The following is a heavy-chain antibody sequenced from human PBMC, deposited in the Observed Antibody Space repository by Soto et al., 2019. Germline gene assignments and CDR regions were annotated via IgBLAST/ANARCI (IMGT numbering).Heavy chain of an antibody. J-gene: IGHJ4*02. D-gene: IGHD3-22*01. V-gene: IGHV3-21*02. CDR3: AGGSRDTSEYYDFDY. Sequence: EVQLVESGGGLGKPGGSLRLSCAGSGLTLSSYGMTWVRQAPGKGLEWVSSIRAITNYKYSAVSLQCRFTISRDNAKNSLYLQMNSLRAEDTAVYYCAGGSRDTSEYYDFDYWGQGTLVTVSS. CDR2: IRAITNYK. CDR1: GLTLSSYG.